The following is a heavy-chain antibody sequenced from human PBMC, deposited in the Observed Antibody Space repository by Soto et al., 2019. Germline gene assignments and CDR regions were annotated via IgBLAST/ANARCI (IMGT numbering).Heavy chain of an antibody. J-gene: IGHJ6*02. CDR1: GESVGRGTNY. CDR2: IFDAATA. CDR3: ARDRRGRADGFIYYYGMEV. D-gene: IGHD6-13*01. Sequence: QVQLQESGPGLMKPSGTLSLICSVSGESVGRGTNYWSWVRPAPGRGLDWIGYIFDAATAIYNHSFESRVSISLDAAKNQVSLKLTSVTAADTVIYYCARDRRGRADGFIYYYGMEVWGQGTSVTVSS. V-gene: IGHV4-61*01.